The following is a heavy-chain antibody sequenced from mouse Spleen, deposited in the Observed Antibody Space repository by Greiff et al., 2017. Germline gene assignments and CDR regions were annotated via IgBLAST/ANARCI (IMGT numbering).Heavy chain of an antibody. V-gene: IGHV5-4*01. D-gene: IGHD2-5*01. J-gene: IGHJ2*01. CDR3: ARVGDYSNHYFDY. CDR1: GFTFSSYA. CDR2: ISDGGSYT. Sequence: EVQGVESGGGLVKPGGSLKLSCAASGFTFSSYAMSWVRQTPEKRLEWVATISDGGSYTYYPDNVKGRFTISRDNAKNNLYLQMSHLKSEDTAMYYCARVGDYSNHYFDYWGQGTTLTVSS.